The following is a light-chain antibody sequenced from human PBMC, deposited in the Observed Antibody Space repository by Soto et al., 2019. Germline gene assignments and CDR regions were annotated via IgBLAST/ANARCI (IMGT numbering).Light chain of an antibody. CDR3: QQWIGFSWT. Sequence: DIQLTQSPSTLSASVGDRVVITCRASQSPSGWLAWYQQKPGKAPKLLIYKASTLVIGVPSRFRGSGSGTEVTLTVSSLQPDDFAPYFGQQWIGFSWTFGQGTKVEI. J-gene: IGKJ1*01. CDR2: KAS. V-gene: IGKV1-5*03. CDR1: QSPSGW.